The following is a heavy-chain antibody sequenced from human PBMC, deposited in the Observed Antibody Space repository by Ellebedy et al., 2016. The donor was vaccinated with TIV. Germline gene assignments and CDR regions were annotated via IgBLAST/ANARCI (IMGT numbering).Heavy chain of an antibody. J-gene: IGHJ5*02. CDR1: GFSFRSYW. CDR2: IYQDGSVQ. D-gene: IGHD4-17*01. Sequence: PGGSLRLSCAASGFSFRSYWMTWVRQAPGKGLQWVANIYQDGSVQYYVDSVKGRFTISRDNADNSLFLQMNSLRAEDTAVYYCARRRSYGDYAVQINSWFDTWGRGTLVAVSS. CDR3: ARRRSYGDYAVQINSWFDT. V-gene: IGHV3-7*01.